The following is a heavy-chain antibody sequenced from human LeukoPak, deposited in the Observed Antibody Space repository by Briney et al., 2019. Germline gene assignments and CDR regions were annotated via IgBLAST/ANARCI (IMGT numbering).Heavy chain of an antibody. CDR1: GGSISISY. D-gene: IGHD4-11*01. J-gene: IGHJ4*02. Sequence: SETLSLTCTVSGGSISISYWSWIPQPPGKGLEWIGYIYYSGSTNYNPSLKSRVTISVDTSKNKFSLKLNSVTAADTAVYYCARQGPLTTAVTTRTNPFDYWGQGTLVTVSS. CDR2: IYYSGST. V-gene: IGHV4-59*08. CDR3: ARQGPLTTAVTTRTNPFDY.